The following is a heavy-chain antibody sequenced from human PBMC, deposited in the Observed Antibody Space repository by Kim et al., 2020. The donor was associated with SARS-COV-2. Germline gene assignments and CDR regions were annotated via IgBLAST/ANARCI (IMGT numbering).Heavy chain of an antibody. J-gene: IGHJ6*02. D-gene: IGHD2-2*01. CDR1: GDSLTSSASDY. CDR3: VRLLDCSTTACYSGQYYHYGMDV. V-gene: IGHV4-39*01. Sequence: SETLSLTCIVSGDSLTSSASDYWGWIRQPPGKGLEWIGTIYYSGNTYYTPSLESRLTMSVDTSKNQFSLKLTSVTAADTAVYYCVRLLDCSTTACYSGQYYHYGMDVRGRGTTVTVSS. CDR2: IYYSGNT.